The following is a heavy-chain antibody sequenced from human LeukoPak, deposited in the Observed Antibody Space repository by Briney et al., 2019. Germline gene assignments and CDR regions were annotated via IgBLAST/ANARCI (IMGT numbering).Heavy chain of an antibody. V-gene: IGHV1-18*01. CDR2: ISAYNGNT. D-gene: IGHD2-2*01. Sequence: ASVKVSCKASGYTFTSYGISWVRQAPGQGLEWMGWISAYNGNTNYAQKLQGRVTMTTDTSTSTAYMELRSLRSDDTAVYYCVRIAVVVPAAIVWFDPWGQGTLVTVSS. CDR1: GYTFTSYG. CDR3: VRIAVVVPAAIVWFDP. J-gene: IGHJ5*02.